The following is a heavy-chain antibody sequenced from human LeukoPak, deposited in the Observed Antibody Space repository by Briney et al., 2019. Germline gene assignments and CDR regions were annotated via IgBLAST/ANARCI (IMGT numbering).Heavy chain of an antibody. CDR3: ARDFMVRGVMTPYSYYFYYMDV. D-gene: IGHD3-10*01. Sequence: ASVKVSCKASGYTFTSSYMHWVRQAPGQGLEWMGIINPSSGSTSYTQKFQGRVTMTRDTSTSTVYMELSSLRSEDTAVYYCARDFMVRGVMTPYSYYFYYMDVWGKGTTVTISS. J-gene: IGHJ6*03. CDR2: INPSSGST. V-gene: IGHV1-46*01. CDR1: GYTFTSSY.